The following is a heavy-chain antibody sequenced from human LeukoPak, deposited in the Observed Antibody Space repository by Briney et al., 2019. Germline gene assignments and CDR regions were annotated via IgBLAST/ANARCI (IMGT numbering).Heavy chain of an antibody. V-gene: IGHV5-51*01. CDR2: IYPGDSDT. CDR1: GYSFTSYW. D-gene: IGHD2-15*01. J-gene: IGHJ3*02. CDR3: ATTVLIAATTSGDAFDI. Sequence: GESLKISCKGSGYSFTSYWIGWVRQMPGKGLEWMGIIYPGDSDTRYSPSFQGQVTISADKSISTAYLQWSSLKASDTAMYYCATTVLIAATTSGDAFDIWGQGTMVTVSS.